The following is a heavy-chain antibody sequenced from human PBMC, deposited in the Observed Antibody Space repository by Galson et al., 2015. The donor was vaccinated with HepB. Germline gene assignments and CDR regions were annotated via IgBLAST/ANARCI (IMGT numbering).Heavy chain of an antibody. CDR3: ARGHYARETYTFGWFSVYFDI. CDR1: GGSFSDFY. CDR2: INHRGST. V-gene: IGHV4-34*01. J-gene: IGHJ4*02. D-gene: IGHD5-18*01. Sequence: SETLSLTCDVHGGSFSDFYWSWIRHPPGRGLEWIGDINHRGSTSYNPSLKSRVTISVDTSKNQFSLKVTSVTAADTAGYYCARGHYARETYTFGWFSVYFDIWGQETLVTVSS.